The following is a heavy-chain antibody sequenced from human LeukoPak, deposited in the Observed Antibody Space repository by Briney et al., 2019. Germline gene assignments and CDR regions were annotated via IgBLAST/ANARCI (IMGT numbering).Heavy chain of an antibody. D-gene: IGHD6-25*01. CDR2: IYSGGTT. V-gene: IGHV3-53*01. Sequence: GGSLRLSCEASGFTVSSNCMNWVRQAPGKGLEWVSVIYSGGTTYSADSVKGRFTISRDSSKNTLYLQMNTLRAEDTAVYYCARESSGHHFDYWGQGTLVTVSS. CDR3: ARESSGHHFDY. CDR1: GFTVSSNC. J-gene: IGHJ4*02.